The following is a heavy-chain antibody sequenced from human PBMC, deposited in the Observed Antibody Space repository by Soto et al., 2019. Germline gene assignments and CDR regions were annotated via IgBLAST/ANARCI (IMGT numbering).Heavy chain of an antibody. Sequence: PSDTLSLTSTVSSPSFPIHYWGWIPRPPGKGLEWIGSIYYSGSTYYNPSLKSRVTISVDTSKNQFSLKLSSVTAADTAVYYCARRWGYSFDYWGQGTLVTVSS. CDR2: IYYSGST. CDR3: ARRWGYSFDY. V-gene: IGHV4-39*01. J-gene: IGHJ4*02. CDR1: SPSFPIHY. D-gene: IGHD7-27*01.